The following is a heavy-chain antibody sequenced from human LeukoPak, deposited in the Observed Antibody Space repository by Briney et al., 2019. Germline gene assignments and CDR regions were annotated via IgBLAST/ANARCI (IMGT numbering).Heavy chain of an antibody. D-gene: IGHD6-13*01. Sequence: SETLSLTCTVSGGSISSYYWSWIRQPAGKGLEWIGRIYTSGSTNYNPSLKSRVTMSVDTSKNQFSLKLSSVTAADTAVYYCARVGPGYGSSWSYYYYGMDVWGQGTTVTVSS. J-gene: IGHJ6*02. CDR3: ARVGPGYGSSWSYYYYGMDV. CDR2: IYTSGST. CDR1: GGSISSYY. V-gene: IGHV4-4*07.